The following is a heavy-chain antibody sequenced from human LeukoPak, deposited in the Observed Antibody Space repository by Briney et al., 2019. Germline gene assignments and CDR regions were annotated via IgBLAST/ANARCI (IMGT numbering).Heavy chain of an antibody. CDR2: IRYDGSNK. V-gene: IGHV3-30*02. CDR3: AKDLHITMVRGVPN. Sequence: GGSLRLSCAASGFTFSSYGMHWVRQAPGKGLEWVAFIRYDGSNKYYADSVKGRFTISRDNSKNTLYLQMNSLRAEDTAVYYCAKDLHITMVRGVPNWGQGTLVTVSS. CDR1: GFTFSSYG. D-gene: IGHD3-10*01. J-gene: IGHJ4*02.